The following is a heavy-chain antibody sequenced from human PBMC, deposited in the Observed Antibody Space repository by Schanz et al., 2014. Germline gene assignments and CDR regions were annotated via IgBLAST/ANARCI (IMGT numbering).Heavy chain of an antibody. CDR3: ARDTTWRLDL. CDR2: VFPNGIT. Sequence: QVQLQESGPGLVKPSQTLSLTCTVSGGSIRSGTYYWSWIRQPAGKALEWVGRVFPNGITNYNPSRKSRAPISLDTSNNQFSRTLTSLTAADTAVYYCARDTTWRLDLWGRGTLXTVSS. D-gene: IGHD1-1*01. J-gene: IGHJ2*01. V-gene: IGHV4-61*02. CDR1: GGSIRSGTYY.